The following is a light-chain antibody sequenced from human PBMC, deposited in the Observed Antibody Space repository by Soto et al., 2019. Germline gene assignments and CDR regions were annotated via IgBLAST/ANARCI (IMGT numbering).Light chain of an antibody. CDR2: EGS. CDR1: SSDVGSYNL. J-gene: IGLJ3*02. Sequence: QSALTQPASVSGSPGQSITNSCTGTSSDVGSYNLVSWYQQHPGKAPKLMIYEGSKRPSGVSNRFSASKSGNTASLTISGLQAEDEADYYCCSYAGSRTLVFGGGTKVTVL. V-gene: IGLV2-23*01. CDR3: CSYAGSRTLV.